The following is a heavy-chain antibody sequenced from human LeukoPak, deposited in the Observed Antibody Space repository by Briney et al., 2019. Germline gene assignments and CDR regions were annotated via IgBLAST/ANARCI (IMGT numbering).Heavy chain of an antibody. CDR1: GGSISSGSYY. Sequence: SETLSLTCTVSGGSISSGSYYWVWIRQPPGKGLEWIGSIYYSGSIYYNPSLKSRVTISVDTSKNQFSLKLSSVTAADTAVYYCARLRPHYSNYDLGYFDYWGQGTLVTVSS. J-gene: IGHJ4*02. D-gene: IGHD4-11*01. CDR3: ARLRPHYSNYDLGYFDY. V-gene: IGHV4-39*01. CDR2: IYYSGSI.